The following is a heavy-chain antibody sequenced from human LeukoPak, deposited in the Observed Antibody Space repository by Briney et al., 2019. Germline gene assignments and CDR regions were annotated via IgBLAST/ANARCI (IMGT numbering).Heavy chain of an antibody. J-gene: IGHJ4*02. D-gene: IGHD4-23*01. CDR3: ARSNGGKIDY. Sequence: PSETLSLTCTVSGGSISSSSYYWGWIRQPPGKGLEWIGSIYYSGSTYYNPSLKSRVTISVDTSKNQFSLKLSSVTAADTAVYYCARSNGGKIDYWGQGTLVTASS. V-gene: IGHV4-39*07. CDR1: GGSISSSSYY. CDR2: IYYSGST.